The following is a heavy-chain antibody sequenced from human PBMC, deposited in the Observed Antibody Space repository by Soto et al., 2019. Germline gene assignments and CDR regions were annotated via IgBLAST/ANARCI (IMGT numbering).Heavy chain of an antibody. D-gene: IGHD2-15*01. V-gene: IGHV1-18*01. CDR3: AIEGMVVVFDV. CDR1: GYTFTSYG. J-gene: IGHJ6*04. CDR2: ISAYNGNT. Sequence: QVQLVQSGAEVKKPGASVKVSCKASGYTFTSYGISWVRQAPGQGLEWMGWISAYNGNTNYAQKLQGRVTMTTDTSTSTVYRELRSLRSDDTAVYFCAIEGMVVVFDVWSEGATVTVSS.